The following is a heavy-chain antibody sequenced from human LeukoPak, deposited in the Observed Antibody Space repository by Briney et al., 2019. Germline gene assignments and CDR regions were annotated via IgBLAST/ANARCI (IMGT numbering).Heavy chain of an antibody. CDR3: ATGGSRLYNFDY. D-gene: IGHD1-26*01. Sequence: ASVKVSCKVSGYTLTELSMHWVRQAPGKGLEWMGGFDPEDGETIYAQKFQGRVTMTEDTSTDTAYMELSSLRSEDTAVYYCATGGSRLYNFDYWGQGTLVTVSS. CDR2: FDPEDGET. J-gene: IGHJ4*02. V-gene: IGHV1-24*01. CDR1: GYTLTELS.